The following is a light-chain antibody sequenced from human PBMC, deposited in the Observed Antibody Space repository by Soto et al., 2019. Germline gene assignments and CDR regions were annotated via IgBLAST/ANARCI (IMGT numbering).Light chain of an antibody. CDR1: QSVSSY. CDR3: QQRNNWLT. V-gene: IGKV3-11*01. CDR2: DAS. J-gene: IGKJ3*01. Sequence: EIVLTQSPATLSLSPGERATLACWASQSVSSYLAWYQQKPGQAPRLLIYDASNRATGIPARFSGSGSGTDFTLTISSLELEDFAVYYCQQRNNWLTFGPGTKVDIK.